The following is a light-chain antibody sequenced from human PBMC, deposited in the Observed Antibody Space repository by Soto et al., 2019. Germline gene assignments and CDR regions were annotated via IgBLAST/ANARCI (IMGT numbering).Light chain of an antibody. J-gene: IGKJ2*01. CDR1: QSVSSSY. CDR2: GAS. V-gene: IGKV3-20*01. Sequence: EIVLTQSPGTLSLSPGERATLSCRARQSVSSSYLAWYQQKPGQAPRLLIYGASSRATGIPDRFSGSGSGTDFTLTISRLEPEDFAVYYCQHYGRSPYTFGQGTKLEIK. CDR3: QHYGRSPYT.